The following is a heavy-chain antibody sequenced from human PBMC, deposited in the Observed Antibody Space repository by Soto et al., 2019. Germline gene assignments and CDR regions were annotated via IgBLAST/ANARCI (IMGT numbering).Heavy chain of an antibody. CDR1: GLPFSSYA. Sequence: GGSLRLSCAASGLPFSSYAMSWVRQAPGKGLEWVSAISGSGGSTYYADSVKGRFTISRDNSKNTLYLQMNSLRAEDTAVYYCATRIVGATSFYYYYYGMDVWGQGTTVTVSS. CDR2: ISGSGGST. CDR3: ATRIVGATSFYYYYYGMDV. V-gene: IGHV3-23*01. J-gene: IGHJ6*02. D-gene: IGHD1-26*01.